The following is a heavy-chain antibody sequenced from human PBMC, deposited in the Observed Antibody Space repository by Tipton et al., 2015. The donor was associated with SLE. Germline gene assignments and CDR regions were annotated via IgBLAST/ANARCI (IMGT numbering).Heavy chain of an antibody. J-gene: IGHJ4*02. CDR3: ARGYYDFWSGYYPIDY. CDR1: GFTFDDYG. D-gene: IGHD3-3*01. Sequence: GSLRLSCAASGFTFDDYGMSWVRQAPGKGLEWVSGISWNGDSTGYADSVKGRFTISRDNAKNSLYLQMNSLRAEDTALYYCARGYYDFWSGYYPIDYWGQGTLVTVSS. V-gene: IGHV3-20*04. CDR2: ISWNGDST.